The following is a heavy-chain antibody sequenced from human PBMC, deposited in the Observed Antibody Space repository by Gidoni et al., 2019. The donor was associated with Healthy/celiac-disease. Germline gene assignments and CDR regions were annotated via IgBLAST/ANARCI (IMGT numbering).Heavy chain of an antibody. J-gene: IGHJ4*02. CDR2: ISWNSGSI. CDR3: AKGYSYGFDY. V-gene: IGHV3-9*01. Sequence: EVQLVESGGGLVQPGRSLRLSCAASGFTFDDYAMHWVRQAPGKGLEWVSGISWNSGSIGYADSVKGRFTISRDNAKNSLYLQMNSLRAEDTALYYCAKGYSYGFDYWGQGTLVTVSS. CDR1: GFTFDDYA. D-gene: IGHD5-18*01.